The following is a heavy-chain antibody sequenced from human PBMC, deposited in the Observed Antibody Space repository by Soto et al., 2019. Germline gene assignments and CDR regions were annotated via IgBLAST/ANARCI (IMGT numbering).Heavy chain of an antibody. CDR1: GLNFNNGW. Sequence: EVQLVESGGDLVQPGGSLRLTCVVSGLNFNNGWMNWVRQAPGKGLEWVANINPDGSAEGYVHSVRGRFTISRENAKNSLYLQMNSLRADDTAVYYCGREKWLQPDYWGQGTLVTVSS. V-gene: IGHV3-7*04. J-gene: IGHJ4*02. D-gene: IGHD5-12*01. CDR3: GREKWLQPDY. CDR2: INPDGSAE.